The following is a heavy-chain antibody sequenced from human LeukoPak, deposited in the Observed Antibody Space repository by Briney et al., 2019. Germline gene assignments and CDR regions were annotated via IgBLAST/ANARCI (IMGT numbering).Heavy chain of an antibody. CDR2: IKSKTDGGTT. CDR1: GFTFSNAW. V-gene: IGHV3-15*01. J-gene: IGHJ4*02. Sequence: GGSLRLSCAAAGFTFSNAWMSWVRQAPGKGLEWVGRIKSKTDGGTTDYAAPVKGRFTISRDDSKNTLYLQMNSLKTEDTAVYYCTTTRTRYCSGGSCYVFDYWDQGTLVTVSS. D-gene: IGHD2-15*01. CDR3: TTTRTRYCSGGSCYVFDY.